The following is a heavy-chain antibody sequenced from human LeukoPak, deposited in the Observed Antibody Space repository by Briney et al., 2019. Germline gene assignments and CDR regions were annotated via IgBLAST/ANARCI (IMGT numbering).Heavy chain of an antibody. J-gene: IGHJ3*02. CDR2: IHHSGSA. V-gene: IGHV4-59*08. CDR1: ADSLSSYY. D-gene: IGHD2-21*02. CDR3: ARLPGCSGADCFRAFDI. Sequence: SETLSLTCTVSADSLSSYYWIWLRQPPGKGLEWIGYIHHSGSANYNPSLRSRITMSVDTSKNHFSLSLTSVTAADTAVYYCARLPGCSGADCFRAFDIWGQGTMVTVSS.